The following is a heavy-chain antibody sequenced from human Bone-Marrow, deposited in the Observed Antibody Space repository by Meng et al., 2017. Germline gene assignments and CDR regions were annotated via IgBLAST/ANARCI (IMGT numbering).Heavy chain of an antibody. J-gene: IGHJ5*02. CDR2: ISASGSST. CDR3: ASGGITVSAAVEPFDP. CDR1: GFTFTTFA. Sequence: GESLKISCAASGFTFTTFAMSWVRQAPGRGLEWVSTISASGSSTYYADSVRGRFSISRDKSKNMLYLQINSLRSEDTAVYYCASGGITVSAAVEPFDPWGQGTLVTVSS. V-gene: IGHV3-23*01. D-gene: IGHD1-20*01.